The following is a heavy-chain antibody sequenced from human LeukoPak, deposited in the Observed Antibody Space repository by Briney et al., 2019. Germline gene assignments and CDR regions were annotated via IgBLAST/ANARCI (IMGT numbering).Heavy chain of an antibody. V-gene: IGHV4-59*01. J-gene: IGHJ6*03. D-gene: IGHD1-26*01. CDR2: IYYSGST. Sequence: SETLSLTCTVSGGSSSSYYWSWIRQPPGKGLEWIGYIYYSGSTNYNPSLKSRVTISVDTSKNQFSLKLSSVTAADTAVYYCARGPSWEFPPERYYYYMDVWGKGTTVTISS. CDR3: ARGPSWEFPPERYYYYMDV. CDR1: GGSSSSYY.